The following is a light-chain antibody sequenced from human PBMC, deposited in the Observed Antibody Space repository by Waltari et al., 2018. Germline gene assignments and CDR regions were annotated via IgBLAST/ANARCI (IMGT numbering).Light chain of an antibody. V-gene: IGKV3-20*01. CDR3: QHYVRLPVS. Sequence: EIVLTQSPGTLSLFPGESATLSCRASQTVSRSLAWYQQKPDQPPRLLIYGASSRATGVPDRFSGSGSGTDFSLTISRLEPEDFAVYYCQHYVRLPVSFGQGTKVEIK. CDR2: GAS. J-gene: IGKJ1*01. CDR1: QTVSRS.